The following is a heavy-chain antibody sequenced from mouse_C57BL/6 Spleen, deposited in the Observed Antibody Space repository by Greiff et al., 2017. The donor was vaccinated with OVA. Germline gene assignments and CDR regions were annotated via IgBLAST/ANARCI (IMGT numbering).Heavy chain of an antibody. CDR2: IYPGDGAT. D-gene: IGHD1-1*01. Sequence: QVQLQQSGAELVKPGASVKISCKASGYAFSSYWMNWVKQRPGKGLEWIGQIYPGDGATNYNGKFKGKATLTADKSSSTAYMQLSSLTSEDSAVYFCARGEDYYGSSYFDYWGQGTTLTVSS. CDR3: ARGEDYYGSSYFDY. V-gene: IGHV1-80*01. J-gene: IGHJ2*01. CDR1: GYAFSSYW.